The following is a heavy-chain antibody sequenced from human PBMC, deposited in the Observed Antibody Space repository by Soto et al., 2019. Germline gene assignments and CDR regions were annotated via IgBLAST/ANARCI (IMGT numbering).Heavy chain of an antibody. Sequence: EVQLVESGGGLVLPGGSLRLSCAASGFTFSRYWMHWVRQAPGKGLVWVSRISSYGSDTHYAESVKGRFTISRDNAKNTLYLQMNSLRADDTAGYYCASNYAYAEGYYWYGIDVWAKGPRSPSP. D-gene: IGHD3-16*01. CDR3: ASNYAYAEGYYWYGIDV. CDR2: ISSYGSDT. J-gene: IGHJ6*02. V-gene: IGHV3-74*01. CDR1: GFTFSRYW.